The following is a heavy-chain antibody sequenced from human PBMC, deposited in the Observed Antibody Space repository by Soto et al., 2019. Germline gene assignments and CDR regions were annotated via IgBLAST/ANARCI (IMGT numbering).Heavy chain of an antibody. CDR3: ASRDPGTSVDY. V-gene: IGHV4-4*02. CDR2: IYRTGST. D-gene: IGHD1-7*01. CDR1: GGSFTSNNW. Sequence: GTLSLTCAVSGGSFTSNNWWACVRQPPGQGLEWIGEIYRTGSTNYNPSLKSRVTISLDKSENQLSPKVTSLTAADTAVYYCASRDPGTSVDYWGQGTLVTVSS. J-gene: IGHJ4*02.